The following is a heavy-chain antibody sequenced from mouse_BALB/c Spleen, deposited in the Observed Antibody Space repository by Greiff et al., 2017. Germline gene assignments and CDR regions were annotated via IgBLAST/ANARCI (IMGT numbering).Heavy chain of an antibody. Sequence: EVKLEESGGGLVQPGGSLKLSCAASGFTFSSYTMSWVRQTPEKRLEWVAYISNGGGSTYYPDTVKGRFTISRDNAKNTLYLQMSSLKSEDTAMYYCARHRSNWGFDYWGQGTTLTVSS. CDR3: ARHRSNWGFDY. V-gene: IGHV5-12-2*01. CDR1: GFTFSSYT. J-gene: IGHJ2*01. CDR2: ISNGGGST. D-gene: IGHD4-1*01.